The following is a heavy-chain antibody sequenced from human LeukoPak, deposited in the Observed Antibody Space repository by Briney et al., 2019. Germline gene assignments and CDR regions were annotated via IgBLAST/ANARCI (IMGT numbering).Heavy chain of an antibody. CDR3: ARAQWLAYFDY. J-gene: IGHJ4*02. D-gene: IGHD6-19*01. CDR2: INHSGST. Sequence: PSETLSLTCAVYGGSFSGYYWSWIRQPPGKGLEWIGEINHSGSTNYNPSLKSRVTISVDTSKNQFSLKLSSVTAADTAVYYCARAQWLAYFDYWGQGTLVTVSS. CDR1: GGSFSGYY. V-gene: IGHV4-34*01.